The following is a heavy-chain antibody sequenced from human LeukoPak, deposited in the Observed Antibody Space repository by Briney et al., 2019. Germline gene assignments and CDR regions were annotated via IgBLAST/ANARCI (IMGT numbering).Heavy chain of an antibody. V-gene: IGHV3-7*01. Sequence: PGGSLRLSCAASGFSFTTYWMGWVRQAPGKGREWVANINQDGTEKYYVDSVKGRFAISRDNAKNSLYLQMNSLRVEDTAVYYCAKLAKYFYGSETYFFFEHWGQGTPVTASS. CDR1: GFSFTTYW. D-gene: IGHD3-10*01. CDR3: AKLAKYFYGSETYFFFEH. J-gene: IGHJ4*02. CDR2: INQDGTEK.